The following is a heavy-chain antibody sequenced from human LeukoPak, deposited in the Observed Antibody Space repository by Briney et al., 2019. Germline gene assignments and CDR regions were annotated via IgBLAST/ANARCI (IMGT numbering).Heavy chain of an antibody. V-gene: IGHV5-51*01. D-gene: IGHD3-10*01. CDR2: IYVGDSDT. CDR3: ARADYYGSGSYSY. CDR1: GYSFSSYW. Sequence: GESLKISCKLSGYSFSSYWIGWVRQIPGTGLKSMGIIYVGDSDTRYSPSFQGQVTISAEKSITTAYLQWSSLKASDTAMYYCARADYYGSGSYSYWGQGTLVTVSS. J-gene: IGHJ4*02.